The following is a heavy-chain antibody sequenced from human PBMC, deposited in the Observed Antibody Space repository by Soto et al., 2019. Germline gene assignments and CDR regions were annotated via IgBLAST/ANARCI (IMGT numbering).Heavy chain of an antibody. J-gene: IGHJ2*01. CDR1: GYSFTNYC. Sequence: QVQLVQSGADVKKPGTSVKVSCKAAGYSFTNYCMCWVRQAPGQGLEWMGMINPRTGSTRYAQKFQDRVTLTRDTSTTTVYMELSTLISDDTAVYYCARDGGLLTASWHYDLWGPGTLVTVSS. CDR3: ARDGGLLTASWHYDL. V-gene: IGHV1-46*01. CDR2: INPRTGST. D-gene: IGHD2-15*01.